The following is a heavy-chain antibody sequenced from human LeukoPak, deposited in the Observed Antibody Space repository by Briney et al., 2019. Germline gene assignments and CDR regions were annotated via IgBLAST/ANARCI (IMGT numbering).Heavy chain of an antibody. D-gene: IGHD5-24*01. V-gene: IGHV3-49*04. Sequence: GGSLRLSCITSGFTFGDHAMSWVRQAPGKGLDWVGFIRSKGYGGTTEYAASVKGRFTISRDDSKSIAYLQMNSLKSEDTAVYYCTRGPTGRWLYYGMDVWGQGTTVTVSS. CDR3: TRGPTGRWLYYGMDV. J-gene: IGHJ6*02. CDR2: IRSKGYGGTT. CDR1: GFTFGDHA.